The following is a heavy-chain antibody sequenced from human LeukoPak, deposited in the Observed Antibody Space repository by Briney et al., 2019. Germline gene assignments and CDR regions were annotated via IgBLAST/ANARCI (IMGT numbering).Heavy chain of an antibody. J-gene: IGHJ6*02. CDR1: GYTFTGYY. D-gene: IGHD2-2*02. CDR2: INPNSGGT. Sequence: ASVKVSCKASGYTFTGYYMHWVRQAPGQGLEWMGWINPNSGGTNYAQKFQGRVTMTRDTSISTAYMELRSLRSDDTAVYYCAREGYCSSTSCYSPENYYYYYGMDVWGQGTTVTVSS. V-gene: IGHV1-2*02. CDR3: AREGYCSSTSCYSPENYYYYYGMDV.